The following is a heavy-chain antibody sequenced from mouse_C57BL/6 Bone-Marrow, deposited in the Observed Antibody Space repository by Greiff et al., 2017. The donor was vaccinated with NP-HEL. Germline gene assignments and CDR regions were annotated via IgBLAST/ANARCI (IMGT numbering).Heavy chain of an antibody. CDR3: ARSSIYYFWYFDV. J-gene: IGHJ1*03. CDR1: GYAFTNYL. Sequence: QVQLKESGAELVRPGTSVKVSCKASGYAFTNYLIEWVKQRPGQGLEWIGVINPGSGGTNYNEKFKGKATLTADKSSSTAYMQLSSLTSEDSAVYFCARSSIYYFWYFDVWGTGTTVTVSS. CDR2: INPGSGGT. V-gene: IGHV1-54*01. D-gene: IGHD1-1*01.